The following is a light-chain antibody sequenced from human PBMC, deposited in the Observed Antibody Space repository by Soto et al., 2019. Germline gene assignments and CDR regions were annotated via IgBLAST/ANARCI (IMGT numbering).Light chain of an antibody. V-gene: IGKV3D-7*01. CDR2: AAS. Sequence: MGFTQSPCTLSLSPREKATLSFWASQSFSTSYLAWYQQKPGQAPRLLIFAASSRASGIPDRFSGSGSGTDFTLTISSLQPEDFAVYYCQQDYILPITCGQGTRLEIK. J-gene: IGKJ5*01. CDR3: QQDYILPIT. CDR1: QSFSTSY.